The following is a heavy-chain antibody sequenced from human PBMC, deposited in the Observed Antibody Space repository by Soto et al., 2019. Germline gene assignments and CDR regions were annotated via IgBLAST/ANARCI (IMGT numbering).Heavy chain of an antibody. Sequence: GGSLRLSCAASGFTFSTHDMHWVRQATGKGLEWVSAIGTAGDTYYPDSVKGRFAISRENAKNSLYLQVNSLRVGDTAVYYCARGPWPRGDSSGFYYYFDPWGPGTLVTVSS. V-gene: IGHV3-13*04. D-gene: IGHD3-22*01. CDR3: ARGPWPRGDSSGFYYYFDP. J-gene: IGHJ4*02. CDR2: IGTAGDT. CDR1: GFTFSTHD.